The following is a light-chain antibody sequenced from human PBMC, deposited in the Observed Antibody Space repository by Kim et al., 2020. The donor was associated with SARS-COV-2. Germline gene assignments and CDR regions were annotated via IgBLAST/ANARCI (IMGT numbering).Light chain of an antibody. Sequence: QSVLTQPPSVSAAPGQKVTISCSGSNSNIGEKYVSWYQQLPGTAPKLLIYDNSRRPSGIPDRFSGSRSGTSATLGITGLQTGDEADYYCGTWDSSLSAWVFGGGTQLTVL. CDR2: DNS. CDR1: NSNIGEKY. CDR3: GTWDSSLSAWV. V-gene: IGLV1-51*01. J-gene: IGLJ3*02.